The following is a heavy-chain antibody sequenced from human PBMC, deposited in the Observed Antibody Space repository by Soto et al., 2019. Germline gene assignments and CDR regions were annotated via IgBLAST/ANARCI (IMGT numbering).Heavy chain of an antibody. J-gene: IGHJ4*02. D-gene: IGHD3-22*01. V-gene: IGHV1-69*02. CDR3: ASTTSRDYYGSSGYYPDY. CDR1: GGTFSSYT. Sequence: QVQLVQSGAEVKKPGSSVKVSCKASGGTFSSYTISWVRQAPGQGLEWMGRIIPILGIANYAQKFQGRVTITADKSTSTAYMELSSLRSEDTAVYYCASTTSRDYYGSSGYYPDYWGQGTLVTVSS. CDR2: IIPILGIA.